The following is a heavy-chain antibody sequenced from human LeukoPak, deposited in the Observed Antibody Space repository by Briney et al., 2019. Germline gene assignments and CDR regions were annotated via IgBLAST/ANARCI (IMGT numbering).Heavy chain of an antibody. CDR3: ARHVPNRYCSSTSCPFDL. J-gene: IGHJ2*01. CDR1: GGSISTYY. D-gene: IGHD2-2*01. V-gene: IGHV4-59*08. Sequence: PSETLSLTRTVSGGSISTYYWSWIRQPPWKGLEWIGYIYYSGSTNYNPPLKSRVTTSVDTSKNQFSLKLSSVTAADTAVYYCARHVPNRYCSSTSCPFDLWGRGTLVTVSS. CDR2: IYYSGST.